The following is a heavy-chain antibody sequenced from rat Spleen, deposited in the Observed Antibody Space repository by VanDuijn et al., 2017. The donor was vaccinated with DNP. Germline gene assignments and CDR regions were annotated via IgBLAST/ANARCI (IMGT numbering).Heavy chain of an antibody. CDR3: ARARNYAMDA. V-gene: IGHV5-31*01. CDR1: GFTFNNYW. CDR2: ITSSGGST. J-gene: IGHJ4*01. D-gene: IGHD1-4*01. Sequence: EVQLVESGGDLVQPGRSLKLSCVASGFTFNNYWMTWIRQVPGKGLEWVASITSSGGSTYYPGSVKGRFTISRDNAKNTLYLQMKSLRSEDTATYYCARARNYAMDAWGQGTSVTVSA.